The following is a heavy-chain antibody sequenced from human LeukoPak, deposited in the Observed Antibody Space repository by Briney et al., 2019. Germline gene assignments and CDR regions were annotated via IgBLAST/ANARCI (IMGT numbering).Heavy chain of an antibody. V-gene: IGHV4-38-2*02. CDR3: ARAPYDYVWGSYRTAYYFDY. CDR1: GYSISSGYY. J-gene: IGHJ4*02. Sequence: MASETLSLTCTVSGYSISSGYYWGWIRQPPGKGLEWIGSIYHSGSTYYNPSLKSRVTISVDTSKNQFSLKLSSVTAADTAVYYCARAPYDYVWGSYRTAYYFDYWGQGTLVTVSS. D-gene: IGHD3-16*02. CDR2: IYHSGST.